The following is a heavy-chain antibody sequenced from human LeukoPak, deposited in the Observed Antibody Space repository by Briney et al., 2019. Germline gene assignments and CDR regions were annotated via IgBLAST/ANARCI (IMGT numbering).Heavy chain of an antibody. J-gene: IGHJ6*03. D-gene: IGHD3-3*01. Sequence: PGGSLRLSCAASGFTFSSYAMSWVRQAPGKGLEWVSAISGSGGSTYYADSVKGRFTISRDNSKNTLYLQMNSLRAEDTAVYYCSNFVRFLAWLDRLGYIDVWGKGTTVTVSS. CDR1: GFTFSSYA. CDR3: SNFVRFLAWLDRLGYIDV. CDR2: ISGSGGST. V-gene: IGHV3-23*01.